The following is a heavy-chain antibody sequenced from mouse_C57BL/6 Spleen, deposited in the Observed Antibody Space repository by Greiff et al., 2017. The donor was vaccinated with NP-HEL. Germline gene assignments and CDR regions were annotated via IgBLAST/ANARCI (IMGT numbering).Heavy chain of an antibody. D-gene: IGHD5-1-1*01. V-gene: IGHV2-3*01. CDR2: IRGDGST. J-gene: IGHJ1*03. CDR3: TTGNTGGYFDV. Sequence: VKLMESGPGLVAPSQSLSITCTVSGFSLTSYGVSWVRQPPGKGLEWLGVIRGDGSTNYHSALISRLSISKDNSKSQVIIKLNSLQTDDTATYYCTTGNTGGYFDVWGTGTTVTVSS. CDR1: GFSLTSYG.